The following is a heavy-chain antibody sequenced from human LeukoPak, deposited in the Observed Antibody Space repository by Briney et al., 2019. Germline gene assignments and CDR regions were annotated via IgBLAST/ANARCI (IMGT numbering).Heavy chain of an antibody. V-gene: IGHV4-61*01. CDR2: IYYSGST. Sequence: SETLSLTCTVSGGSVSSGSYYWSWIRQPPGKGLEWIGYIYYSGSTNYNPSLKSRVTISVDTSKSQFSLKLSSVTAADTAVYYCARDGTGGIYYYYGMDVWGQGTTVTVSS. D-gene: IGHD4-23*01. CDR3: ARDGTGGIYYYYGMDV. CDR1: GGSVSSGSYY. J-gene: IGHJ6*02.